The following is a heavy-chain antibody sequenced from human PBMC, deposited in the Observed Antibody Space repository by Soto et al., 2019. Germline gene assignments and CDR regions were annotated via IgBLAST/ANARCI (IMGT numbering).Heavy chain of an antibody. J-gene: IGHJ5*02. CDR1: GGSFSGYY. Sequence: QVQLQQWGAGLLKPSETLSLTCAVYGGSFSGYYWSWIRKPPGKGLEWIGEINHSGSTNYNPSLTSRVTISVDTSKNQVTLNLSSVTAADTAVYYCARRTPPGVVAATEYLFDPWGQGTLVTVSS. CDR2: INHSGST. V-gene: IGHV4-34*01. D-gene: IGHD2-15*01. CDR3: ARRTPPGVVAATEYLFDP.